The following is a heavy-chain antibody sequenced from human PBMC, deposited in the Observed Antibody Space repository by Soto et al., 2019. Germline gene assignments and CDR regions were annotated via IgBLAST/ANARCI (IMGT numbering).Heavy chain of an antibody. Sequence: EVQLVESGGGVVRPGGSLRLSCVASGFTFDDYGMSWVRQAPGKGLEWVSGINWNGGSTGYADSVKGRFTISRDNAKKSMYLEMNSLRAEDPALSYCATLGHYYGSGTEGYWGQGILVTVSS. CDR3: ATLGHYYGSGTEGY. V-gene: IGHV3-20*04. CDR2: INWNGGST. D-gene: IGHD3-10*01. CDR1: GFTFDDYG. J-gene: IGHJ1*01.